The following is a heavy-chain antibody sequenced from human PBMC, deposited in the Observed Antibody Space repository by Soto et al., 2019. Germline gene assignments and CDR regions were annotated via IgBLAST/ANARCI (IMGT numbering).Heavy chain of an antibody. CDR1: GCSISSGDYY. CDR3: ARFLLKTYYYDSSGYPYFDY. D-gene: IGHD3-22*01. V-gene: IGHV4-30-4*01. Sequence: SETLSLTCTVSGCSISSGDYYWSWIRQPPGKGLEWIGYIYYSGSTYYNPSLKRRVTISVDTSKNQFSLKLSSVTAADTAVYYCARFLLKTYYYDSSGYPYFDYWGHGTLVTVSS. J-gene: IGHJ4*01. CDR2: IYYSGST.